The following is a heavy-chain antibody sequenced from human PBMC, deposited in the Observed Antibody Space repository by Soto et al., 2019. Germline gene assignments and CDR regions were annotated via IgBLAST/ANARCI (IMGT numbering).Heavy chain of an antibody. CDR3: ASSFYGVDL. CDR2: IYQGGSA. V-gene: IGHV4-30-2*06. J-gene: IGHJ6*02. Sequence: PSETLSLTCAVSGGSITSGGYAWSWIRQSPGQALEWIGYIYQGGSAFYNPSLKPRVTIFLDRSKNQFSLNLTSVTAADTAVYYCASSFYGVDLWGQGTTVTASS. CDR1: GGSITSGGYA.